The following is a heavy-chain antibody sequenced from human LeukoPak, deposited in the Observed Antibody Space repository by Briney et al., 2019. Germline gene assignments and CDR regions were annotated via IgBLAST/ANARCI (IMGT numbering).Heavy chain of an antibody. Sequence: GGSLRLSCAASGFTFSSYWMSWVRQAPGKGLEWVANIKQDGSEKYYVDSVEGRFTISRDNAKNSLYLQMNSLRAEDTVVYYCARDAANFDWLLYYYYMDVWGKGTTVTVSS. V-gene: IGHV3-7*01. CDR1: GFTFSSYW. D-gene: IGHD3-9*01. CDR2: IKQDGSEK. J-gene: IGHJ6*03. CDR3: ARDAANFDWLLYYYYMDV.